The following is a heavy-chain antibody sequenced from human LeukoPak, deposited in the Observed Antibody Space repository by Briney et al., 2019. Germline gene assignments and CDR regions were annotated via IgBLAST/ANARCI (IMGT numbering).Heavy chain of an antibody. CDR3: ARAELLWFGELRS. Sequence: GASVTVSCKASGYTFTSYDMHWVRQAPGQRLEWMGWINAGNGNTKYSQKFQGRVTITRDTSASTAYMELSSLRSEDTAVYYCARAELLWFGELRSWGQGTLVTVSS. V-gene: IGHV1-3*01. CDR1: GYTFTSYD. CDR2: INAGNGNT. D-gene: IGHD3-10*01. J-gene: IGHJ4*02.